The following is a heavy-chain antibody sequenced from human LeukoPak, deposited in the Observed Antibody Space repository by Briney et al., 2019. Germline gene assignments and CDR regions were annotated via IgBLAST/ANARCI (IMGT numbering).Heavy chain of an antibody. Sequence: GGSLRPSCAASGFTFSSYEMNWVRQAPGKGLEWVSLIYSGGSTYYADSVKGRFTISKDYSKNTLYLQMNSLRAEDTAVYYCAKDMDVGDYGSGDYFDYCGQGTLVTVSS. D-gene: IGHD3-10*01. CDR3: AKDMDVGDYGSGDYFDY. V-gene: IGHV3-66*02. CDR2: IYSGGST. J-gene: IGHJ4*02. CDR1: GFTFSSYE.